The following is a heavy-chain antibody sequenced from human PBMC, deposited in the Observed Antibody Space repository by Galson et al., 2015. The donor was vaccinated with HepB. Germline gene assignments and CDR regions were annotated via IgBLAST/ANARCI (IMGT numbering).Heavy chain of an antibody. J-gene: IGHJ4*02. V-gene: IGHV2-5*01. CDR1: GFSLTTTGVG. Sequence: PALVKPTQTLTLTCTFSGFSLTTTGVGVGWIRQPPGKALEWLAVIHWNDDNHYSPSLESRLTITKDTSKNQEVLTMTNMDLVDTATYYCAHRLILRGHDYWGQGTLVTVSS. D-gene: IGHD3-9*01. CDR2: IHWNDDN. CDR3: AHRLILRGHDY.